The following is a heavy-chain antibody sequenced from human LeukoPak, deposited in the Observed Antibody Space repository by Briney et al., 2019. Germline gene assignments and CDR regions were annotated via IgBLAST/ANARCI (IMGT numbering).Heavy chain of an antibody. CDR3: ARDRLGATGHWRIDV. J-gene: IGHJ2*01. D-gene: IGHD1-26*01. V-gene: IGHV4-34*01. CDR1: GGSFSGYY. CDR2: INHSGST. Sequence: SATLSLTCAVYGGSFSGYYWSWIRQPPGKGLEWIGEINHSGSTNYNPSLKSRVTMSLDTSKNRFSLSLSSVTAADTAVYYCARDRLGATGHWRIDVWGRGTLVTVSS.